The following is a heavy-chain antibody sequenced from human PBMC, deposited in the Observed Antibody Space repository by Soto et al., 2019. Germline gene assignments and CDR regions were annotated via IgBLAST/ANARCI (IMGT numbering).Heavy chain of an antibody. CDR1: GGSITSYH. J-gene: IGHJ3*02. D-gene: IGHD6-19*01. Sequence: SETLSLTCVVSGGSITSYHWSWIRQFPGKGLEWIAYTAYTGNTNYNPSLRSRVSISVDMSKNQFSLRLTSVTAADTAVYYCARGGSSDWPVALDIWGQGTMVTVSS. CDR2: TAYTGNT. V-gene: IGHV4-59*12. CDR3: ARGGSSDWPVALDI.